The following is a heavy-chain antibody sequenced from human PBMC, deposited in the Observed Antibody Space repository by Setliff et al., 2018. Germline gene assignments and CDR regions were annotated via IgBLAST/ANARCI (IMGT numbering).Heavy chain of an antibody. V-gene: IGHV4-61*02. CDR3: AVDHVTNIAESGYGYTRIDP. D-gene: IGHD6-19*01. J-gene: IGHJ5*02. Sequence: SETLSLTCTVSGGSITDENSWWAWIRQPAGKRPEWLGLIYIRGGTDYNPSLKSRVTISLDTSKNQFSLNLTSVTAADTAVYYCAVDHVTNIAESGYGYTRIDPWGQGIPVTVSS. CDR1: GGSITDENSW. CDR2: IYIRGGT.